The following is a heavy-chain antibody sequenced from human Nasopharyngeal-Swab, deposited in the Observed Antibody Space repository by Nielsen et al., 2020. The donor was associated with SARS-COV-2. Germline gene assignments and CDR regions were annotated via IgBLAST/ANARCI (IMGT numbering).Heavy chain of an antibody. Sequence: ASVKVSCKASGFNFNNYDINWVRQASGQRFEWLGWMHPKSGSTSYAQNFQGRVTLTRNISTSTAYMELSSMTPDDTAVYYCAREGFFDLWGRGTLVTVSS. J-gene: IGHJ2*01. CDR1: GFNFNNYD. CDR3: AREGFFDL. V-gene: IGHV1-8*01. CDR2: MHPKSGST.